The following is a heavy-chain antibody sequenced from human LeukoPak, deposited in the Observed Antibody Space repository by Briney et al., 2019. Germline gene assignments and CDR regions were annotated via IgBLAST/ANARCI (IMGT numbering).Heavy chain of an antibody. D-gene: IGHD3-9*01. V-gene: IGHV3-23*01. CDR2: VGGNGGYT. Sequence: GGSLRLSCAASGFPFSSYAMSWVRQAPGKGLERVSVVGGNGGYTYYADSVKGRFTISRDNAKNTLYLQMTSLRAADTAVYYCAKRMGGLRYGFHALTTGGYFDFWGQGTLVTVSS. J-gene: IGHJ4*02. CDR3: AKRMGGLRYGFHALTTGGYFDF. CDR1: GFPFSSYA.